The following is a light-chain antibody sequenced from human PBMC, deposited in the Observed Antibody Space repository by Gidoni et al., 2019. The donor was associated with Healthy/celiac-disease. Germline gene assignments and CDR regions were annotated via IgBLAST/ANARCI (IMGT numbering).Light chain of an antibody. Sequence: TVFTQSPATLSLSPGERATLSCRASQSVSSYLAWSQQKPGQAPRLLIYDASTRATGIPARFSGSGSGTDFTLTISSLEPEECAVYYCQQRSNWPLTFGGGTKVEIK. CDR1: QSVSSY. J-gene: IGKJ4*01. CDR3: QQRSNWPLT. CDR2: DAS. V-gene: IGKV3-11*01.